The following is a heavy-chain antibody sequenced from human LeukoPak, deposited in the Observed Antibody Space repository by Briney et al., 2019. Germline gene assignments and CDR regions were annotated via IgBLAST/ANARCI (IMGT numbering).Heavy chain of an antibody. CDR2: IIPIFGTA. D-gene: IGHD2-2*01. CDR3: ANEVVVVPAAIVG. J-gene: IGHJ4*02. V-gene: IGHV1-69*13. CDR1: GGTFSSYA. Sequence: SVKVSCKASGGTFSSYAISWVRQAPGQGLEWMGGIIPIFGTANYAQKFQGRVTITADESTSTAYMELSSLRSEDTAVYYCANEVVVVPAAIVGWGQGTLVTVSS.